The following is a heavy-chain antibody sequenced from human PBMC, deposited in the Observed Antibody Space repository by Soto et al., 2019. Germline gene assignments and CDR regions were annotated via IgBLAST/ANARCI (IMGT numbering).Heavy chain of an antibody. CDR3: AKNQERELPRVVDF. CDR1: GLTFSNYA. CDR2: MSGSSSTT. D-gene: IGHD1-7*01. Sequence: GGSLRLSCATSGLTFSNYAMSWVRQAPGGGLEWVSSMSGSSSTTYYADSVRGRFTISRDRSKNTLYLQMSSLRAEDTALYYCAKNQERELPRVVDFWGQGTLVTVSS. V-gene: IGHV3-23*01. J-gene: IGHJ4*02.